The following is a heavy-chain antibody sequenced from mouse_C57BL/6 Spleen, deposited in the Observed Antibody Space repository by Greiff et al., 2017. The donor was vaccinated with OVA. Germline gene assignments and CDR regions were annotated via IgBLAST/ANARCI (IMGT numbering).Heavy chain of an antibody. Sequence: GGGLVQPKGSLKLSCAASGFSFNTYAMNWVRQAPGKGLEWVARIRSKSNNYATYYADSVKDRFTISRDDSESMLYLQMNNLKTEDTAMYYCVPPYYIGGFAYWGQGTLVTVSA. CDR1: GFSFNTYA. D-gene: IGHD2-10*01. J-gene: IGHJ3*01. CDR2: IRSKSNNYAT. CDR3: VPPYYIGGFAY. V-gene: IGHV10-1*01.